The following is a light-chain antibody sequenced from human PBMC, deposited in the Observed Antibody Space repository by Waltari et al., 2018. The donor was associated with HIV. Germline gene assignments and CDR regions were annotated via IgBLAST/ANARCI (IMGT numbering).Light chain of an antibody. V-gene: IGLV1-40*01. J-gene: IGLJ2*01. CDR1: SSNIGAGFD. Sequence: QSVLTQPPSVSGAPGQRVTISCTGSSSNIGAGFDVHWYQQLPGTAPNLLIYGNSNRPSGVPDRFSCSKSGTSASLAITGLQAEDEADYYCQSYDASLSGVIFGGGTELTVL. CDR2: GNS. CDR3: QSYDASLSGVI.